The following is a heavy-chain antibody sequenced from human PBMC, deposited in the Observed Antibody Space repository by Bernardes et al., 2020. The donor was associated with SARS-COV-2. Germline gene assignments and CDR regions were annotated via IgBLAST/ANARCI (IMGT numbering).Heavy chain of an antibody. CDR1: GFTFSSYA. CDR2: ISGSGGST. Sequence: GGSLRLSCAASGFTFSSYAMSWVRQAPGKGLEWVSAISGSGGSTYYADSVKGRFTISRDNSKNTLYLQMNSLRAEDTAVYYCAKKRRDVSHYYYYYGMDVWGQGTTVNVSS. CDR3: AKKRRDVSHYYYYYGMDV. J-gene: IGHJ6*02. V-gene: IGHV3-23*01.